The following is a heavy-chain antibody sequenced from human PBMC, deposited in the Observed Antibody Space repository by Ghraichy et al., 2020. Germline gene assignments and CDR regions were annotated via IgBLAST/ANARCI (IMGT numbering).Heavy chain of an antibody. CDR3: AKVVSWRYFDL. D-gene: IGHD5/OR15-5a*01. CDR1: GFTFSTYA. CDR2: TSGGGGST. Sequence: GGSLRLSCAASGFTFSTYAMTWVRQAPGKGLEWVSATSGGGGSTYYPDSVKGRFTISRDNSKNTLYLQMNSLRAEDTAVYSCAKVVSWRYFDLWGRGTLVTVSS. V-gene: IGHV3-23*01. J-gene: IGHJ2*01.